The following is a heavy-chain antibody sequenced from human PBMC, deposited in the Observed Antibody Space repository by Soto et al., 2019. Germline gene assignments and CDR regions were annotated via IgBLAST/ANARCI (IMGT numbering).Heavy chain of an antibody. CDR3: EMLYCISTSFYFGIDV. CDR1: GYTFTSYG. CDR2: ISAYNGNT. Sequence: QVQLVQSGAEVKKPGASVKVSCKASGYTFTSYGISWVRQAPGQGLEWMGWISAYNGNTNYVQKLQGRVTMSTVTSTRTAYMELRRLRSDDKSVYYWEMLYCISTSFYFGIDVWGQETTVNLS. D-gene: IGHD2-2*01. V-gene: IGHV1-18*01. J-gene: IGHJ6*02.